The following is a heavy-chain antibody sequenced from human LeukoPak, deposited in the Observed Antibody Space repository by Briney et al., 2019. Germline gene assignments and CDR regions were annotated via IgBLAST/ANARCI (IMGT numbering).Heavy chain of an antibody. V-gene: IGHV3-53*01. J-gene: IGHJ6*02. Sequence: GGSLRLSCAASGFTVSGNYMSWVRQAPGKGLEWVSVIYSGGSTYYADSVKGRFTISRDNSKNTLYLQMNSLRAEDTAVYYCARDKERDDSSGYYYYYGMDVWGQGTTVTVSS. D-gene: IGHD3-22*01. CDR2: IYSGGST. CDR1: GFTVSGNY. CDR3: ARDKERDDSSGYYYYYGMDV.